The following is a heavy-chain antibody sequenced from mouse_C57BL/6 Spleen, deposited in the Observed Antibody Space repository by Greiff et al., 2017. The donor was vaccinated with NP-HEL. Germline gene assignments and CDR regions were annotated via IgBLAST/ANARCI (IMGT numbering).Heavy chain of an antibody. CDR2: INPNNGGT. Sequence: VQLQQSGPELVKPGASVKMSCKASGYTFTDYNMHWVKQSPGQSLEWIGYINPNNGGTSYNQKFKGKATLTVNKSSSTAYMELRSLTSEDSAVYYCARWCDYDEGWFAYWGQGTLLTVSA. CDR1: GYTFTDYN. J-gene: IGHJ3*01. V-gene: IGHV1-22*01. CDR3: ARWCDYDEGWFAY. D-gene: IGHD2-4*01.